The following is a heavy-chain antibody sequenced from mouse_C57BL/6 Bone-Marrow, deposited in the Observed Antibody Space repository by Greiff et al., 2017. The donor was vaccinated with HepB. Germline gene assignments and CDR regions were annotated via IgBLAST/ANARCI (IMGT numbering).Heavy chain of an antibody. CDR1: GYTFTSYG. J-gene: IGHJ1*03. Sequence: VKLVESGAELARPGASVKLSCKASGYTFTSYGISWVKQRTGQGLEWIGEIYPRSGNTYYNEKFKGKATLTADKSSSTAYMELRSLTSEDSAVYFCARPDGSSYRYFDVWGTGTTVTVSS. CDR2: IYPRSGNT. D-gene: IGHD1-1*01. CDR3: ARPDGSSYRYFDV. V-gene: IGHV1-81*01.